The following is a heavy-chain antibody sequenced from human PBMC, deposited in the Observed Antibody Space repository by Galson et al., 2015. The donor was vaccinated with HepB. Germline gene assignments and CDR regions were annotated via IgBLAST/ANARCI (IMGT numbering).Heavy chain of an antibody. J-gene: IGHJ3*02. CDR1: GFTFGSYA. V-gene: IGHV3-23*01. D-gene: IGHD4-23*01. CDR2: ISGSGGST. CDR3: AKGSNYGGNVGAFDI. Sequence: SLRLSCAASGFTFGSYAMSWVRQAPGTGLEWVSSISGSGGSTYYADSVKGRFTISRDNSKNTLYLQMNSLRAEDTAVYYCAKGSNYGGNVGAFDIWGQGTMVTVSS.